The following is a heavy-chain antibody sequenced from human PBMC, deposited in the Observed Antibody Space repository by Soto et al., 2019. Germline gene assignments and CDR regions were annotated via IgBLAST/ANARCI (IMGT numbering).Heavy chain of an antibody. J-gene: IGHJ5*01. CDR2: IYYSGGT. D-gene: IGHD3-22*01. CDR3: ARGGIVVIPDS. CDR1: GGSISSGGYY. Sequence: SETLSLTCTVYGGSISSGGYYWGWIRQHPGKGLEWIGYIYYSGGTYYNPSLRGRVTISIEMSKNQFSLNLSSVTAADTAVYYCARGGIVVIPDSWGQGTLVTVSS. V-gene: IGHV4-31*02.